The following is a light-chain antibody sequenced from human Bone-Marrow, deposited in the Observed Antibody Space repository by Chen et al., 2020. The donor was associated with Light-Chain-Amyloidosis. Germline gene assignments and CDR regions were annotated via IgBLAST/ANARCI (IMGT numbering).Light chain of an antibody. J-gene: IGLJ2*01. Sequence: SYELTQPPSVSVSPGQTARITCSGDDLPTKYAYWYQQKPGQAPVLVIHRDTERPSGISERFSGSSAGTTDTLTMSGVRAEDEADYHCQSADSSGTYEVIFGGGTKLTVL. CDR1: DLPTKY. CDR3: QSADSSGTYEVI. CDR2: RDT. V-gene: IGLV3-25*03.